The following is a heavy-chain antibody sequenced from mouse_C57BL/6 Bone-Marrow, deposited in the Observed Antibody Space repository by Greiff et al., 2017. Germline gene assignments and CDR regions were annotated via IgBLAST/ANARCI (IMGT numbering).Heavy chain of an antibody. V-gene: IGHV1-72*01. D-gene: IGHD1-1*01. CDR2: IEPNSGGT. CDR1: GYTFTSYW. Sequence: QVQLQQPGAELVKPGASVKLSCKASGYTFTSYWMHWVKQRPGRGLEWIGRIEPNSGGTKYNEKFKSKATLTVDKPSSTAYMQLSSLTSEDSAVYYCARGYYGSSPGWFAYWGQGTLVTVSA. CDR3: ARGYYGSSPGWFAY. J-gene: IGHJ3*01.